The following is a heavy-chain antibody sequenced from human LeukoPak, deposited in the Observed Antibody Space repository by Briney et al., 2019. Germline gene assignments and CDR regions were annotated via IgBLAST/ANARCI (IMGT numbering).Heavy chain of an antibody. CDR1: GLIVSNNY. CDR3: ARAQEGRSCSGGTCYLGWSFDL. V-gene: IGHV3-53*01. D-gene: IGHD2-15*01. J-gene: IGHJ2*01. Sequence: AGGSLRLSCAASGLIVSNNYMNWVRLGPGKGLEWVAIIYSGGSTHYAASAKGRFTVSTDNSKNTLYLQMNSLRAEDTAVYYCARAQEGRSCSGGTCYLGWSFDLWGRGTLVTVSS. CDR2: IYSGGST.